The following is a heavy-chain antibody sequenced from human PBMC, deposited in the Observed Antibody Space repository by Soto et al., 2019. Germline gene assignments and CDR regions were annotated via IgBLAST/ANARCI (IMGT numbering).Heavy chain of an antibody. CDR1: GFTFSSYS. CDR3: ARSVHYLGFGELYYFYY. CDR2: ISSSSSYI. J-gene: IGHJ4*02. V-gene: IGHV3-21*01. D-gene: IGHD3-10*01. Sequence: EVQLVESGGGLVKPGGSLRLSCAASGFTFSSYSMNWVRQAPGKGLEWVSSISSSSSYIYYADSVKGRFTISRDNAKNSLYLQMNSLRAEDTAVYYCARSVHYLGFGELYYFYYWGQGTLVTVSS.